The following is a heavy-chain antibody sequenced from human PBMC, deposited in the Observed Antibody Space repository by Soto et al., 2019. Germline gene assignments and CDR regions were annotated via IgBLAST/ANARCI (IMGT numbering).Heavy chain of an antibody. CDR1: GGSVIGGSYY. CDR2: IYYSGST. J-gene: IGHJ4*02. V-gene: IGHV4-61*01. CDR3: ARDIRGYSRAFDY. Sequence: PSETLSLTCTVSGGSVIGGSYYFACIRQPPGKGLEWIGYIYYSGSTTYSPSLKSRVTISIDTSKNQFSLKLTSATAADTAIYYCARDIRGYSRAFDYWGQGALVTVSS. D-gene: IGHD5-18*01.